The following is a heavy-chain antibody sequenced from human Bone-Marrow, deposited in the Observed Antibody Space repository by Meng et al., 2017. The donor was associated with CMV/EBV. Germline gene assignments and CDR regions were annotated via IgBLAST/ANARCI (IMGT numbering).Heavy chain of an antibody. J-gene: IGHJ3*02. D-gene: IGHD2/OR15-2a*01. CDR2: MTASGGST. V-gene: IGHV3-23*01. CDR1: GFTFSNFA. Sequence: GGSLRLSCAASGFTFSNFAMGWVRQAPGKGLEWISGMTASGGSTYYADSVKGRFTISRDNPKNMLYLQMNSLRADDTAVYYCVKGGLSTLPRAFDIWGQGTLVTGSS. CDR3: VKGGLSTLPRAFDI.